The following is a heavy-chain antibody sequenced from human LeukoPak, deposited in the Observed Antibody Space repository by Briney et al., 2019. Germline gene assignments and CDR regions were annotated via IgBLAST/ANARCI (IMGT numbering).Heavy chain of an antibody. CDR1: GFTFSSYG. J-gene: IGHJ6*02. V-gene: IGHV3-33*01. D-gene: IGHD2-2*01. CDR3: ARAIRYCSSTSCSDYYYYYGMDV. CDR2: IWYDGSNK. Sequence: GGSLRLSCAASGFTFSSYGMHWVRQAPGKGLEWVAVIWYDGSNKYYADSVKGRFTISRDNSKNTLYLQMNSLRAEDTAVYYCARAIRYCSSTSCSDYYYYYGMDVWGQGTTVTVSS.